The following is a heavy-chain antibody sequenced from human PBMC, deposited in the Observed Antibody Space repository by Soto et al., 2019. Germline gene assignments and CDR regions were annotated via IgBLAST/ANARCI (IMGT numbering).Heavy chain of an antibody. J-gene: IGHJ4*02. CDR1: GGPITSSNW. CDR2: ISHSGTY. V-gene: IGHV4-4*02. D-gene: IGHD3-10*01. Sequence: VQLHESGPELVKPSGTLSLSCAVSGGPITSSNWWSWVRQPPGEGLEWIGKISHSGTYAYNPSLKGRVTISVDRSKDQFFLIVRSVTAAAPAIYYCARDYIGLDYWGQGILITFSS. CDR3: ARDYIGLDY.